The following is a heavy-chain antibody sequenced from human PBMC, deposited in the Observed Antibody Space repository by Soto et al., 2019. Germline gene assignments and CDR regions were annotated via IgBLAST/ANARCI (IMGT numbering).Heavy chain of an antibody. J-gene: IGHJ4*02. D-gene: IGHD3-9*01. CDR1: GGSFSGYY. CDR2: INHSGST. V-gene: IGHV4-34*01. CDR3: ARGHPFDDGDS. Sequence: QVQLQQWGAGLLKPSETLSLTCAVYGGSFSGYYWSWIRQPPGKGLEWIGEINHSGSTNYNPSLKSRVTISVDTSKNQFSLKLSSVTAADTAVYYCARGHPFDDGDSWGQGTLVTVSS.